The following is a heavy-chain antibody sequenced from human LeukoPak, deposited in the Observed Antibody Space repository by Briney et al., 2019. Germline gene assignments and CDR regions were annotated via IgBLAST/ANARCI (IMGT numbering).Heavy chain of an antibody. CDR1: GFTFSSYG. D-gene: IGHD4-23*01. CDR2: IWYDGSNK. Sequence: PGGSLRLSCAASGFTFSSYGMHWVRQAPGKGLEWVAVIWYDGSNKYYADSVKGRFTISRDNFKNTLYLQMNSLRAEDTAVYYCARDQYGGNPVIPAHWGQGTLVTVSS. V-gene: IGHV3-33*01. CDR3: ARDQYGGNPVIPAH. J-gene: IGHJ4*02.